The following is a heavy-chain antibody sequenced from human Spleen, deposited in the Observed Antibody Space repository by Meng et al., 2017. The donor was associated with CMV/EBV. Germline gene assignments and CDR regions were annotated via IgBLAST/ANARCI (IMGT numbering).Heavy chain of an antibody. V-gene: IGHV3-13*01. J-gene: IGHJ6*02. Sequence: GESLKISCAASGFSFSSHDMHWVRQTPGKGLEWVSSIGSAGGRYYAGSVKGRFTISRENAKNSFSLQMNSLRVGDTAVYYCAREITGTTEYSYYYGMDVWGQGTTVTVSS. CDR1: GFSFSSHD. CDR2: IGSAGGR. CDR3: AREITGTTEYSYYYGMDV. D-gene: IGHD1-7*01.